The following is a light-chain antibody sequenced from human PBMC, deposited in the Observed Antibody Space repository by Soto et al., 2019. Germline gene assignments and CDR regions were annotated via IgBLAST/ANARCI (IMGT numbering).Light chain of an antibody. CDR2: EVT. J-gene: IGLJ2*01. CDR3: CSYAGSYSL. V-gene: IGLV2-11*01. CDR1: SSDVGGYRY. Sequence: QSALTQPRSVSGSPGQSVTISCTGTSSDVGGYRYVSWYQHHPGKVPKLMIYEVTKRPSGVPDRFSGSKSGNTASLTISGLQAEDEADYYCCSYAGSYSLLGGGTKLTVL.